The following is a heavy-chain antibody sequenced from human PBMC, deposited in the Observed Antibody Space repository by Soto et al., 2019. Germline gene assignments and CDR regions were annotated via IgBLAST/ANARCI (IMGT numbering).Heavy chain of an antibody. D-gene: IGHD6-13*01. CDR1: GFTVSSNY. CDR3: EKVNGYRGSWYGMDV. J-gene: IGHJ6*02. CDR2: ISGSGGST. Sequence: EVQLVESGGGLVQPGGSLRLSCAASGFTVSSNYMSWVRQAPGKGLEWVSVISGSGGSTYYADSVKGRFTISRDNSKNTLNLQMNSLSAEDTAVYYCEKVNGYRGSWYGMDVWGQGTTVTVSS. V-gene: IGHV3-23*04.